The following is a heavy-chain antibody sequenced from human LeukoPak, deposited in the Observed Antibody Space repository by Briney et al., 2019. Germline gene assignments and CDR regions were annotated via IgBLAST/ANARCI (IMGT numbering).Heavy chain of an antibody. D-gene: IGHD3-16*01. Sequence: GGSLRLSCAASGFTFSNAWMSWVRQAPGKGLEWVGRIKSKIDGGTTDYAAPVKGGFTISRDDSKNTLYLQMNSLKTEDTAVYYCTTDGGRKSRPYHFDYWGQGTLVTVSS. CDR2: IKSKIDGGTT. V-gene: IGHV3-15*01. CDR3: TTDGGRKSRPYHFDY. J-gene: IGHJ4*02. CDR1: GFTFSNAW.